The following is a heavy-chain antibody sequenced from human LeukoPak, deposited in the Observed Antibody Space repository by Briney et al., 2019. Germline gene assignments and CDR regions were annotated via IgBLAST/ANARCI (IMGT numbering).Heavy chain of an antibody. CDR2: IYSGGST. Sequence: GSLRLSCAASGFTVSSNYMSWVRQAPGKGLEWVSVIYSGGSTYYADSVKGRFTISRDNSKNTLYLQMNSLRAEDTAVYYCARSSSGWYGGYYFDYWGQGTLVTVSS. D-gene: IGHD6-19*01. CDR1: GFTVSSNY. J-gene: IGHJ4*02. V-gene: IGHV3-66*02. CDR3: ARSSSGWYGGYYFDY.